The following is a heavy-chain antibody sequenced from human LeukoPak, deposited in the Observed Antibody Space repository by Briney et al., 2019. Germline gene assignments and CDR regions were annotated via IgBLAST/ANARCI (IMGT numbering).Heavy chain of an antibody. V-gene: IGHV4-39*01. J-gene: IGHJ5*02. CDR1: GGSISSSSYY. Sequence: SETLSLTCTVSGGSISSSSYYWGWIRQPPGKGLEWIGSIYYSGSTNYNASLKSRVTISVDTSKNQISLKLSSVTAADTAVYYCASPKYSSGTFDPWGQGTQVTVSS. CDR2: IYYSGST. D-gene: IGHD6-19*01. CDR3: ASPKYSSGTFDP.